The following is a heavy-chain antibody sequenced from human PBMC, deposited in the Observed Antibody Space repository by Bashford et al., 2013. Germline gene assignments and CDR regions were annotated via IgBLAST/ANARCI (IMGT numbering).Heavy chain of an antibody. CDR1: GFTFTSFP. CDR3: AKETYYYYMDV. Sequence: GGSLRLSCEASGFTFTSFPMSWVRQAPGKGLEWVSAISGSGSSTYYSDSVKGRFTSSRDNSKNTLYLQMNSLRADDTAVYFCAKETYYYYMDVWGKGTTVTVSS. CDR2: ISGSGSST. V-gene: IGHV3-23*01. J-gene: IGHJ6*03.